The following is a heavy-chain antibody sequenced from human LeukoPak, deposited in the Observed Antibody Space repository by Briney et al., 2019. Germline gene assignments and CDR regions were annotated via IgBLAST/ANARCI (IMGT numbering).Heavy chain of an antibody. CDR2: IYYSGST. V-gene: IGHV4-39*07. CDR3: AREVDSGSYYVY. CDR1: GGSISGSYY. Sequence: SETLSLTCSVSGGSISGSYYWGWIRQPPGKGLEWIGSIYYSGSTYYNPSLKSRVTISVDTSKNQFSLKLSSVTAADTAVYYCAREVDSGSYYVYWGQGTLVTVSS. D-gene: IGHD1-26*01. J-gene: IGHJ4*02.